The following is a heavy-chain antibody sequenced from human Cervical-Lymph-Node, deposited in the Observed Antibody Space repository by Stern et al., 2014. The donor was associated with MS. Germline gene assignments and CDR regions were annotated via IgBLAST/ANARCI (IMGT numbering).Heavy chain of an antibody. CDR2: IYWDDDK. Sequence: QVTLRESGPTLVRPTQTLTLTCTFSGFSLNTFEMGVGWIRQPPGKALEWLALIYWDDDKRYSPSLKSRLTITKDTSKNQVVLTMTNMDHVDTATYFCAHFFTVTLFESWGQGTQVTVSS. CDR3: AHFFTVTLFES. CDR1: GFSLNTFEMG. V-gene: IGHV2-5*02. D-gene: IGHD4-17*01. J-gene: IGHJ4*02.